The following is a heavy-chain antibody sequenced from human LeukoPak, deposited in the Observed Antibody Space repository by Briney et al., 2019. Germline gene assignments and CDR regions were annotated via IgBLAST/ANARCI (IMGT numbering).Heavy chain of an antibody. CDR2: IYPGDSDT. D-gene: IGHD2-2*01. J-gene: IGHJ3*02. V-gene: IGHV5-51*01. CDR1: GYSFTSYW. Sequence: GESLKISCKGSGYSFTSYWIGWVRQLPGKGLEWMGIIYPGDSDTRYSPSFQGQVPISADKSISTAYLQWSSLKASDTAMYYCARRTYCSSTSCFDAFDIWGQGTMVTVSS. CDR3: ARRTYCSSTSCFDAFDI.